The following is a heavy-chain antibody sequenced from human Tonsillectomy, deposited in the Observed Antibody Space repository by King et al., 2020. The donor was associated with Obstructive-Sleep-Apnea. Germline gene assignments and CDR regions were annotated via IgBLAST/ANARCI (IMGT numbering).Heavy chain of an antibody. Sequence: VQLQQWGAGLLKPSETLSLTCAVYGGSFSGYYWSWIRQPPGKGLEWIGEINHSGSTNYNPSLKSRVTISVDTSKNQFSLKLSSVTAADTAVYYCARGPAFLTGLSSCAFVIWGQGTMVTVSS. CDR2: INHSGST. D-gene: IGHD3-9*01. J-gene: IGHJ3*02. CDR3: ARGPAFLTGLSSCAFVI. CDR1: GGSFSGYY. V-gene: IGHV4-34*01.